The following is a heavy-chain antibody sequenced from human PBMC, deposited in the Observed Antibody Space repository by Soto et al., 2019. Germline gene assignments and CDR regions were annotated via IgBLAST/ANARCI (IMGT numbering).Heavy chain of an antibody. CDR1: GFTFISYA. D-gene: IGHD4-17*01. CDR3: ARTVPVSTTRPDYWYFDL. J-gene: IGHJ2*01. Sequence: EVQLLDSGGGLVQPGGSLRLSCAASGFTFISYAMNWVRQAPGKGLQWVSAISGGGDATFYADSVKGRFTISRDNSRNTVTLHLNSLGADDTAVYYCARTVPVSTTRPDYWYFDLWGRGTLFTVSS. CDR2: ISGGGDAT. V-gene: IGHV3-23*01.